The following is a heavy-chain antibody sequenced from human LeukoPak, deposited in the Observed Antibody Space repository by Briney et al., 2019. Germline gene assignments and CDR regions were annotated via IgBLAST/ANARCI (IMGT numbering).Heavy chain of an antibody. J-gene: IGHJ6*02. CDR2: IYYSGST. Sequence: SETLCLTCTVSGGSISSYYWSWIRQPPGKGLEWIGYIYYSGSTNYNPSLKSRVTISVDTSKNQFSLKLSSVTAADTAVYYCARAILRRYYDSSGYYYGPYYYYGMDVWGQGTTVTVSS. D-gene: IGHD3-22*01. CDR3: ARAILRRYYDSSGYYYGPYYYYGMDV. V-gene: IGHV4-59*01. CDR1: GGSISSYY.